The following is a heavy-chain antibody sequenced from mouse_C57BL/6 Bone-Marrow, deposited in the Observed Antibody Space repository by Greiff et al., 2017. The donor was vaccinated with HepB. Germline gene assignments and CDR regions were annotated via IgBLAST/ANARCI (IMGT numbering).Heavy chain of an antibody. D-gene: IGHD4-1*01. CDR1: GYTFTSYW. CDR2: IDPSDSFT. J-gene: IGHJ2*01. V-gene: IGHV1-50*01. Sequence: QVQLQQPGAELVKPGASVKLSCKASGYTFTSYWMQRVKQRPGQGLEWIGEIDPSDSFTNYNQKFKGKATLTVDTSSSTAYMQVSSLTSEDSAVYYSAREKVLNWAFDYWGQGTTLTVSS. CDR3: AREKVLNWAFDY.